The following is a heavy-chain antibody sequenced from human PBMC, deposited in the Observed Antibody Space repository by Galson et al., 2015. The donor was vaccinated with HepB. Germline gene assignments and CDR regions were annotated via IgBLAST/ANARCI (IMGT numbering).Heavy chain of an antibody. V-gene: IGHV1-69*02. J-gene: IGHJ4*02. CDR1: GYTFSGYT. Sequence: SVKVSCKASGYTFSGYTISWVRQAPGQGLEWMGKIIPILERTNYAQNFQDRVTITADKSTGKAYMELSSLRSEDTAVYYCARASLREVGSYYFDFWGQGTLVTVSS. D-gene: IGHD1-26*01. CDR2: IIPILERT. CDR3: ARASLREVGSYYFDF.